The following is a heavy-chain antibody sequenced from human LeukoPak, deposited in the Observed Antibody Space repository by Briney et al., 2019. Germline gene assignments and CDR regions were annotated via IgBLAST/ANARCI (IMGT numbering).Heavy chain of an antibody. CDR2: ISAYNGNT. Sequence: GASVKVSCKASGYTFTSYGISWVRQAPGQGLEWMGWISAYNGNTNYAQKLQGRVTMTTDTSTSTAYMELRSLRSDDTAVYYCARDWYYYGSGSYIVTNYWGQGTLVTVSS. CDR3: ARDWYYYGSGSYIVTNY. V-gene: IGHV1-18*01. D-gene: IGHD3-10*01. CDR1: GYTFTSYG. J-gene: IGHJ4*02.